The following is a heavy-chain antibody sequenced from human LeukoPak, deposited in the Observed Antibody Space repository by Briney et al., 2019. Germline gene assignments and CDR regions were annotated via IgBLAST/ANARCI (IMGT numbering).Heavy chain of an antibody. CDR2: IYYSGST. J-gene: IGHJ4*02. V-gene: IGHV4-39*07. CDR3: ARSQDSSGYSPFDC. Sequence: SETLSLTCTVSGGSISSSGYYWGWIRQPPGKGLEWIGTIYYSGSTYYNPSLKSRVTISVDTAKNQFSLKLTSVTAADTAVYYCARSQDSSGYSPFDCWGQGTLVTVSS. D-gene: IGHD3-22*01. CDR1: GGSISSSGYY.